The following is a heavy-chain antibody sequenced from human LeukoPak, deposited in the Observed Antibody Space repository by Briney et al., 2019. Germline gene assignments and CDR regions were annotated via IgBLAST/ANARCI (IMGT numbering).Heavy chain of an antibody. CDR3: AKDLRDYYDSSGQPD. D-gene: IGHD3-22*01. Sequence: GGSLRLSCAASGFTFSSYGMHWVRQAPGKGLEWVAFIRYDGSNKYYADSVKVRFTISRDNSKNTLYLQMNSLRAEDTAVYYCAKDLRDYYDSSGQPDWGQGTLVTVSS. J-gene: IGHJ4*02. CDR1: GFTFSSYG. V-gene: IGHV3-30*02. CDR2: IRYDGSNK.